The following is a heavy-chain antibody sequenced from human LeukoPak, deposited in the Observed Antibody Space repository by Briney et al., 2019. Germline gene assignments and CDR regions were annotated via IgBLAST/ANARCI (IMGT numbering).Heavy chain of an antibody. D-gene: IGHD1-26*01. CDR3: AKDRARGGATDFDY. V-gene: IGHV3-23*01. Sequence: GGSLRLSCAASGFTFSSNAMSWVRQAPGKGLEWVSAISGDGGSTFYADSVKGRFTISRDNSRNTLYLQMNSLRAEDTAVYSCAKDRARGGATDFDYWGQGTLVTVSS. CDR1: GFTFSSNA. CDR2: ISGDGGST. J-gene: IGHJ4*02.